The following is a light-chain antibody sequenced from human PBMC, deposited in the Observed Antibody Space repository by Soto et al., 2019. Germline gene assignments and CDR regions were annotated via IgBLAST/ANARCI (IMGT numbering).Light chain of an antibody. CDR2: GNI. V-gene: IGLV1-40*01. Sequence: QSVLTQTPSVSGAPGQTVTISCTGTTSNVHWYQQLPGTAPKLLIYGNINRPSGVPDRFSGSRSGTAASLAITGLQAEDEADYYCQSYDNSLNYYVFGTGTKVTVL. CDR3: QSYDNSLNYYV. CDR1: TSN. J-gene: IGLJ1*01.